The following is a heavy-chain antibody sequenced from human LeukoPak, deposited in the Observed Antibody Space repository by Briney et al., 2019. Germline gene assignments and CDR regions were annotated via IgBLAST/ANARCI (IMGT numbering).Heavy chain of an antibody. Sequence: SETLSLTCTVSGGSISSGGYYWSWIRQPPGKGLEWIGYIDYSGSIVSNPSLKSRVTIPLDTSKSQFSLNLYSVTAADTAVYYCARVYGSSSFDYWGQGTLVTVSS. CDR3: ARVYGSSSFDY. D-gene: IGHD2-2*01. V-gene: IGHV4-61*08. CDR1: GGSISSGGYY. CDR2: IDYSGSI. J-gene: IGHJ4*02.